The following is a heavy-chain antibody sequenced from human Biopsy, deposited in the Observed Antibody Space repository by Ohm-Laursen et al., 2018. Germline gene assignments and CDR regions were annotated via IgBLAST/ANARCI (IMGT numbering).Heavy chain of an antibody. CDR1: EFTFSGYS. Sequence: GSLRLSCAAPEFTFSGYSMNWVRQAPGRGLEWVSYINVYSNKKYYADSVKGRFIVSRDNDKNSLYLQMNSLRAEGTAVYHCARSPGRDRMDVWGQGTTVIVSS. J-gene: IGHJ6*02. D-gene: IGHD1-14*01. CDR2: INVYSNKK. CDR3: ARSPGRDRMDV. V-gene: IGHV3-48*04.